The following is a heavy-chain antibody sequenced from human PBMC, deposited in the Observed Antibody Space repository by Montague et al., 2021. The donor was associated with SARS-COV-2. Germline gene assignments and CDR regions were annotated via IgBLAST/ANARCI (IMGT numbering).Heavy chain of an antibody. J-gene: IGHJ6*03. CDR1: GGSFSTYS. CDR3: ARLGDGVVPSPILGVGPYYSYYYMDV. D-gene: IGHD3-10*01. CDR2: IHHGGST. V-gene: IGHV4-34*01. Sequence: SETLSLTCAVHGGSFSTYSWNWIRQPPGKGLEWIGEIHHGGSTNYNPSLKSRVTISADTSKNQFSLKLPSVAAADTAVYYFARLGDGVVPSPILGVGPYYSYYYMDVWGKGTTVTVSS.